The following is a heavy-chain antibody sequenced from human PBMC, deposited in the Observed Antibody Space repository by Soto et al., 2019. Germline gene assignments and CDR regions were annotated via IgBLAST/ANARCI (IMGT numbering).Heavy chain of an antibody. J-gene: IGHJ4*02. Sequence: GGSLRLSCAASGFTFSSYAMSWVRQAPGKGLEWVSAISGSGGSTYYADSVKGRFTISRDNSKNTLYLQMNSLRAEDTAVYYCAKAGHYDFWSGYYPGDYWGQGTLVTVSS. V-gene: IGHV3-23*01. D-gene: IGHD3-3*01. CDR1: GFTFSSYA. CDR2: ISGSGGST. CDR3: AKAGHYDFWSGYYPGDY.